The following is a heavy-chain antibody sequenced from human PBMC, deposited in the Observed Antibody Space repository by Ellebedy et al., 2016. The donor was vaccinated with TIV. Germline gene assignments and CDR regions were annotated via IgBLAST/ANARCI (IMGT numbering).Heavy chain of an antibody. V-gene: IGHV4-59*01. CDR1: GGSISSYY. CDR3: ARYSSGGSYYYYYYGMDV. D-gene: IGHD3-10*01. Sequence: SETLSLTCTVSGGSISSYYWSWIRQPPGKGLEWIGYIYYSGSTNYNPSLKSRVTISVDTSKNQFSLKLSSVTAADTAVYYCARYSSGGSYYYYYYGMDVWGQGTTVTVSS. J-gene: IGHJ6*02. CDR2: IYYSGST.